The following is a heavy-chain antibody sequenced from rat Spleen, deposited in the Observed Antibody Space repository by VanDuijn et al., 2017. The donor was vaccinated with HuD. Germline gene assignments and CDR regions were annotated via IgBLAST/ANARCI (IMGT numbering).Heavy chain of an antibody. CDR1: GFTFSTSH. CDR2: ITSAGGTT. J-gene: IGHJ4*01. CDR3: TREDWVLDV. D-gene: IGHD4-2*01. V-gene: IGHV5-25*01. Sequence: EVQLVESGGGLVQPGRSMKLSCAASGFTFSTSHMAWVRQAPTKGLEWVASITSAGGTTYYVDSVKGRFTISRDNAKSTLYLQMDSLRSEDTATYYCTREDWVLDVWGQGASVTVSS.